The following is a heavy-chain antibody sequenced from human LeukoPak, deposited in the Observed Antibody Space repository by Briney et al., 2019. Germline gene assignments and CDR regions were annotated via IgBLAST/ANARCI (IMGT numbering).Heavy chain of an antibody. CDR2: ISGSGSPT. J-gene: IGHJ4*02. D-gene: IGHD4-17*01. V-gene: IGHV3-23*01. CDR1: GFTFTNYA. Sequence: GSLRLSCAASGFTFTNYAMSWVHQAPGEGLEWVSFISGSGSPTYYADSVKGRFTISRDNSKNTLYLQLNSQRSEDTAVYYCAKEGTYGDFDYWGQGTLVTVSS. CDR3: AKEGTYGDFDY.